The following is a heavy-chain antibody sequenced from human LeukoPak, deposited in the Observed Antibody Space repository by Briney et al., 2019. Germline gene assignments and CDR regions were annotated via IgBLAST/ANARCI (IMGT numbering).Heavy chain of an antibody. J-gene: IGHJ6*03. Sequence: GGSLRLSCAASGFTFSTSWMHWVRQAPGKGLVWVSRINSGGSGTTYADSVKGRFTISRDNAKNTLYLQMNSLRAEDTAVYYCARVVRCSSTSCSDYYYYYMDVWGKGTTVTVSS. CDR1: GFTFSTSW. CDR2: INSGGSGT. CDR3: ARVVRCSSTSCSDYYYYYMDV. V-gene: IGHV3-74*01. D-gene: IGHD2-2*01.